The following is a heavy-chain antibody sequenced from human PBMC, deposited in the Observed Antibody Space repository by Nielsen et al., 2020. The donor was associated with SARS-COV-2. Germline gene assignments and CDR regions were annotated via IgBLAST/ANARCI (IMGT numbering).Heavy chain of an antibody. CDR3: AREIGRLRLLGMDV. J-gene: IGHJ6*02. D-gene: IGHD5-12*01. CDR2: ISWNSGSI. CDR1: GFTFDDYA. V-gene: IGHV3-9*01. Sequence: SLKISCAASGFTFDDYAMHWVRQAPGKGLEWVSGISWNSGSIGYADSVKGRFTISRDNAKNSLYLQMNSLRAEDTAVYYCAREIGRLRLLGMDVWGQGTTVTVSS.